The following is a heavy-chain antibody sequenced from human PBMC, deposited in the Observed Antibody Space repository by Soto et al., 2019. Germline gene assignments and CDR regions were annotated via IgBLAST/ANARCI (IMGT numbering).Heavy chain of an antibody. CDR1: GGSISSYY. Sequence: QVQLQESGPGLVKPSETLSLTCTVSGGSISSYYWSWIRQPPGKGLEWIGYIYYSGSTNYNPSLKRRVTISVDPSKNQSSLKLSSVTAADTAVYYCAGQERGYYYDSSGYYYGDYWGQGTLVTVSS. V-gene: IGHV4-59*01. CDR3: AGQERGYYYDSSGYYYGDY. D-gene: IGHD3-22*01. J-gene: IGHJ4*02. CDR2: IYYSGST.